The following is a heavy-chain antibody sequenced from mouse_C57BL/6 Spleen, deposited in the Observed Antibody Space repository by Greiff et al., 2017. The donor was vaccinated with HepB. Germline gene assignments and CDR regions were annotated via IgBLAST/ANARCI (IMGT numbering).Heavy chain of an antibody. J-gene: IGHJ2*01. CDR2: INPSSGYT. CDR3: ARWGNWNYFDY. D-gene: IGHD2-1*01. CDR1: GYTFTSYT. Sequence: VQLQQSGAELARPGASVKMSCKASGYTFTSYTMHWVKQRPGQGLEWIGYINPSSGYTKYNQKFKDKATLTADKSSSTAYMQLSSLTSDDSAVYYCARWGNWNYFDYWGQGTTLTVSS. V-gene: IGHV1-4*01.